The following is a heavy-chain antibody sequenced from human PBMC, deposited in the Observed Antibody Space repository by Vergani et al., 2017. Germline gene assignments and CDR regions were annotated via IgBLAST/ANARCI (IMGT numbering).Heavy chain of an antibody. CDR2: IYYSGST. V-gene: IGHV4-59*12. D-gene: IGHD3-22*01. CDR1: GGSISSYY. CDR3: ARGVGYDSSGYYGYYFDY. J-gene: IGHJ4*02. Sequence: QVQLQESGPGLVKPSETLSLTCTVSGGSISSYYWSWIRQPPGKGLEWIGYIYYSGSTYYNPSLKSRVTISVDTSKNQFSLKLSSVTAADTAVYYCARGVGYDSSGYYGYYFDYWGQGTLVTVSS.